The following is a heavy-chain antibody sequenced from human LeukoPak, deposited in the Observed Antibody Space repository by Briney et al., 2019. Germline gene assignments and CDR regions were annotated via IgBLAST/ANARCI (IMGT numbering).Heavy chain of an antibody. J-gene: IGHJ1*01. Sequence: ASVKVSCKASGYTFTGYYIHWVRQAPGKGLEWMGGFDPEDGETIYAQKFQGRVTMAEETSTDTAYMELSSLRSEDTAVYYCATGPAGYSSSWYADFQHWGQGTLVTVSS. CDR1: GYTFTGYY. CDR2: FDPEDGET. CDR3: ATGPAGYSSSWYADFQH. V-gene: IGHV1-24*01. D-gene: IGHD6-13*01.